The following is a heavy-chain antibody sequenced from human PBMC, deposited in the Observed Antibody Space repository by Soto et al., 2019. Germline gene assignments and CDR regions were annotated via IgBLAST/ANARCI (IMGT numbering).Heavy chain of an antibody. CDR3: ARGHYDFWSGYYSGSGYNWFDP. J-gene: IGHJ5*02. Sequence: ASVKVSCKASGGTFTSYDINWVRQATGQGLEWMGWMNPNSGNTGYAQKFQGRVTMTRNTSISTAYMELSSLRSEDTAVYYCARGHYDFWSGYYSGSGYNWFDPWGQGTLVTVSS. CDR1: GGTFTSYD. D-gene: IGHD3-3*01. CDR2: MNPNSGNT. V-gene: IGHV1-8*01.